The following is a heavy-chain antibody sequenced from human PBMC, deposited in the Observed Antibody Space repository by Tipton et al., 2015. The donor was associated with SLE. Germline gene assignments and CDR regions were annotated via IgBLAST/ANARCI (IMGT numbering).Heavy chain of an antibody. J-gene: IGHJ6*03. CDR3: ARGRPRATQAWGGYYYYMDV. CDR2: INHSGST. CDR1: GGSFSGYY. D-gene: IGHD3-16*01. V-gene: IGHV4-34*01. Sequence: TLSLTCAVYGGSFSGYYRSWIRQPPGKGLEWIGEINHSGSTNYNPSLKSRITISVDTSKNQFSLRLSSVTAADTAVYYCARGRPRATQAWGGYYYYMDVWGKGTTVTVSS.